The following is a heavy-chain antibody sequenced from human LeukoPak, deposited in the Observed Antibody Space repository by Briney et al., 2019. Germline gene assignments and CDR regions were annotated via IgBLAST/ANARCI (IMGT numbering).Heavy chain of an antibody. J-gene: IGHJ4*02. D-gene: IGHD1-26*01. Sequence: SETLSLTCGVSGGSIDSTNYWSWVRQAPGKGLEWIGEVHLNGATNYNPSVEGRVTMSIDKSKNHLSLEVISVTAADTAMYYCTRESGAFSPFGFWGQGTLVTVSS. CDR3: TRESGAFSPFGF. CDR1: GGSIDSTNY. V-gene: IGHV4-4*02. CDR2: VHLNGAT.